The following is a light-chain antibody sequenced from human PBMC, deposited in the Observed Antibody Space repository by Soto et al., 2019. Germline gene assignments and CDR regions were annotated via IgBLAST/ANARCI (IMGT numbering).Light chain of an antibody. CDR1: QSVSSN. Sequence: EIVMTQSPATLSVSPGERATLSCRASQSVSSNLDWYQQKPGQTPMLLIYGASTRATCIPARFSGSGSGTEFPLTISSLQSEDFAVYYCQQYNNWPWTFGQGTKVEIK. CDR2: GAS. V-gene: IGKV3-15*01. CDR3: QQYNNWPWT. J-gene: IGKJ1*01.